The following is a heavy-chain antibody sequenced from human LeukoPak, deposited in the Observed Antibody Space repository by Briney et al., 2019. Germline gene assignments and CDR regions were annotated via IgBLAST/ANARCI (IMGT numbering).Heavy chain of an antibody. J-gene: IGHJ4*02. D-gene: IGHD6-6*01. Sequence: PGRSLRLSCAASGFTFSSYAMHWVRQAPGKGLEWVAVISYDGSNKYYADSVKGRFTISRDNSKNTLYLQMNSLRAEDTAVYYCARLTSPPDYWGQGTLVTVSS. CDR1: GFTFSSYA. CDR2: ISYDGSNK. V-gene: IGHV3-30-3*01. CDR3: ARLTSPPDY.